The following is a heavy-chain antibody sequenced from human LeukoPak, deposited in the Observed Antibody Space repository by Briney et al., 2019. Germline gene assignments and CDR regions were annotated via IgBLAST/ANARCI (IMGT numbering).Heavy chain of an antibody. D-gene: IGHD6-13*01. CDR1: GFTFRNYG. J-gene: IGHJ4*02. Sequence: QTGGSLRLSCAASGFTFRNYGMSWVRQAPGKGLEWVSGISGSGGGTYYADSVKGRFTISRDNSKNTLYLQMNSLRADDTAEYYCAKEGDAAVAGEFDYWGQGTQVTVSS. V-gene: IGHV3-23*01. CDR3: AKEGDAAVAGEFDY. CDR2: ISGSGGGT.